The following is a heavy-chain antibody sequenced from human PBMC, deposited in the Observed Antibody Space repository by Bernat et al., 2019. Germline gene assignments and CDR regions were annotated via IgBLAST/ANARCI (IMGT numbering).Heavy chain of an antibody. D-gene: IGHD6-13*01. CDR2: ISAGGRT. J-gene: IGHJ6*02. V-gene: IGHV3-23*04. CDR1: GFTFSSYA. CDR3: ARELFGSSWYSDDYYYYGMDV. Sequence: EVQLVESGGGLVQPGGSLRLSCVVSGFTFSSYAMSWVRQAPGRGLEWVSSISAGGRTYYADSVKGRFTISRDNSKNTLYLQMNSLRAEDTAVYYCARELFGSSWYSDDYYYYGMDVWGQGTTVTVSS.